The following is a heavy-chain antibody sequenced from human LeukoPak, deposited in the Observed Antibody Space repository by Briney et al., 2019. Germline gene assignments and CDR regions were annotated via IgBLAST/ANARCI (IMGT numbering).Heavy chain of an antibody. CDR1: GGSISTYN. D-gene: IGHD2-8*02. CDR3: ARDHSWAKSGDNWFDP. Sequence: PSETLSLTCTVSGGSISTYNWSWIRQPGGKGLEWIGRIYTSGTTNFNPSLKSRVTMSVDTSKNQLSLKLTSVTAADTAVYYCARDHSWAKSGDNWFDPWGQGTLVTVSS. J-gene: IGHJ5*02. V-gene: IGHV4-4*07. CDR2: IYTSGTT.